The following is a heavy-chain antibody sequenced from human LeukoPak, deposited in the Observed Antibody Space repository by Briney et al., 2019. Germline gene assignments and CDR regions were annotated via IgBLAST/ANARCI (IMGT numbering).Heavy chain of an antibody. Sequence: GGSLRLSCAASGLPFSISWMSWVRQAPGKGLQCVGNIKPDGSVTFYVDSVRGRFTISRDNARNLLFLRMNSLRVDDTAVYYCAFGNAFDVWGRGTMVTVSS. CDR1: GLPFSISW. J-gene: IGHJ3*01. D-gene: IGHD2-15*01. V-gene: IGHV3-7*01. CDR3: AFGNAFDV. CDR2: IKPDGSVT.